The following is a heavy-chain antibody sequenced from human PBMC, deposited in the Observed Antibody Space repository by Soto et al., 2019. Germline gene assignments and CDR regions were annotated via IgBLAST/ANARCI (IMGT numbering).Heavy chain of an antibody. CDR2: ISSSGSTI. CDR1: GFTFSDYY. D-gene: IGHD2-15*01. CDR3: ARNVRYCSGGSCYDWFDP. Sequence: GGSLRLSCAASGFTFSDYYMSWIRQAPGKGLEWVSYISSSGSTIYYADSVKGRFTISRDNAKNSLYLQMNSLRAEDTAVYYFARNVRYCSGGSCYDWFDPWGQGTLVTVSS. J-gene: IGHJ5*02. V-gene: IGHV3-11*01.